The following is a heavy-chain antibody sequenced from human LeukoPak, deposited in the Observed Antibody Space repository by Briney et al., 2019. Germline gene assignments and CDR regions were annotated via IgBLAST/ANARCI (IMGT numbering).Heavy chain of an antibody. CDR2: FDPEDGET. CDR1: GYTLTALS. CDR3: ATRKPGLLLYYFDY. J-gene: IGHJ4*02. V-gene: IGHV1-24*01. Sequence: ASVKVSCKVSGYTLTALSMHWVRQAPGKGLEWMGGFDPEDGETIYAQKFQGRVTMTEDTSTDTAHMELSSLRSEDTAVYYCATRKPGLLLYYFDYWGQGTLVTVSS. D-gene: IGHD2-15*01.